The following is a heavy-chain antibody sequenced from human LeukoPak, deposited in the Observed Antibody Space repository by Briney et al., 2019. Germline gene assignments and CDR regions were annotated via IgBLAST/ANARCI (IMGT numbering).Heavy chain of an antibody. J-gene: IGHJ6*03. D-gene: IGHD1-26*01. CDR3: ARDGSYGDYYHYYYMDV. V-gene: IGHV3-48*03. CDR2: ISSSGSTI. Sequence: GGSLRLSCAASGFTFSSYEMNWVRQAPGKGLEWVSYISSSGSTIYYADSVKGRFTVSRDNAKNSLYLQMNSLRAEDTAVYYCARDGSYGDYYHYYYMDVWGKGTTVTISS. CDR1: GFTFSSYE.